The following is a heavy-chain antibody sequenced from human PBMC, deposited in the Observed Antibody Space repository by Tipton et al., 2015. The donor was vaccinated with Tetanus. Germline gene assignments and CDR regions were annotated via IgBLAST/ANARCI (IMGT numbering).Heavy chain of an antibody. CDR1: GFTFSSHA. D-gene: IGHD6-13*01. CDR3: AKPPGPIAAAGSDY. V-gene: IGHV3-23*01. Sequence: SLRLSCAASGFTFSSHAMSWVRQAPGKGLEWVSAISGSGGSTYYADSVKGRFTISRDNSKNTLYLQMNSLRAEDTAVYYCAKPPGPIAAAGSDYWGQGTLVTVSS. CDR2: ISGSGGST. J-gene: IGHJ4*02.